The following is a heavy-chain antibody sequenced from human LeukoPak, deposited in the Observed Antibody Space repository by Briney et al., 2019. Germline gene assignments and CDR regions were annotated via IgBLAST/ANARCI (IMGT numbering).Heavy chain of an antibody. CDR3: AGGRTRDY. CDR1: GFSVSSNS. V-gene: IGHV3-66*01. CDR2: VYSGGNT. J-gene: IGHJ4*02. D-gene: IGHD2-2*01. Sequence: GVSLRLSCAASGFSVSSNSMTWLRQAPGQGLEWVSVVYSGGNTYYADSVKGRFTISRDISNNTVSLQMNSMRAEDTAVYFCAGGRTRDYWGQGTLVTVSS.